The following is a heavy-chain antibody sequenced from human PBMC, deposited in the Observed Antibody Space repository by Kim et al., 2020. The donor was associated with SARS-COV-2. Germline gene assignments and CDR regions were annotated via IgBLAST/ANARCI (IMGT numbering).Heavy chain of an antibody. J-gene: IGHJ4*02. Sequence: TCYADEVKGRFNIDSENAEKSVYLQMNSLRAEETAVYYCARGGYCAEFDYWGQGTLVTVSS. CDR3: ARGGYCAEFDY. CDR2: T. V-gene: IGHV3-53*05. D-gene: IGHD3-22*01.